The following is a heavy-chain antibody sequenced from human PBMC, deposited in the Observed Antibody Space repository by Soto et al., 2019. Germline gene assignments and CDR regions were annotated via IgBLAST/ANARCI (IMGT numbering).Heavy chain of an antibody. CDR1: GFTFDDYA. V-gene: IGHV3-9*01. D-gene: IGHD3-9*01. CDR3: AKDLTDILTGPSSYYMDV. CDR2: ISWNSGSI. J-gene: IGHJ6*03. Sequence: GGSLRLSCAASGFTFDDYAMHWVRQAPGKGLEWVSGISWNSGSIGYADSVKGRFTISRDNAKNSLYLQMNSLRAEDTALYYCAKDLTDILTGPSSYYMDVWGKGTTVTVSS.